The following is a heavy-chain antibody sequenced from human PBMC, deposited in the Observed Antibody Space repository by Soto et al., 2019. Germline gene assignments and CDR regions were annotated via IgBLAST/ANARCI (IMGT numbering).Heavy chain of an antibody. Sequence: QVQLVESGGGVVQPGRSLRLSCAVSGFTVSTYGMHWVRQAPGKGPEWVALISRDGGTKFYADSVKGRFTISRDNSRNTLFLEMNSLRGDDMAVYYCTGEVASGYWGQGTLVTVSS. J-gene: IGHJ4*02. D-gene: IGHD2-8*02. CDR2: ISRDGGTK. CDR3: TGEVASGY. V-gene: IGHV3-30*03. CDR1: GFTVSTYG.